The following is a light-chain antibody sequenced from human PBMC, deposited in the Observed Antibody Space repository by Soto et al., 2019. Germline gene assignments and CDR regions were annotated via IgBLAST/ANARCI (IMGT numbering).Light chain of an antibody. CDR3: QSYDSSLSGSYV. CDR2: GNS. V-gene: IGLV1-40*01. J-gene: IGLJ1*01. CDR1: SSNIWAGYD. Sequence: QSVLTQPPSVSGAPGQRLTISCTGSSSNIWAGYDVHWYQQLPGTDPKLLIYGNSNRPSGVPDRFSGSKSGTSASLAITGLQAEVEADYYCQSYDSSLSGSYVFGTGTKVTVI.